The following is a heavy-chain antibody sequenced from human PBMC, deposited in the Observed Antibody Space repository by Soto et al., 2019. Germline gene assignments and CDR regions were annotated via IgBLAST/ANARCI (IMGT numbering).Heavy chain of an antibody. Sequence: EVQLLESGGGSVQPGGSLRLSCTASGFTFSNYAMTWVRQAPGKGLEWVSGINDSGDTAYYADSVKGRVTVSRDNSKNTLYLQLRSLRAEDTALYYCATGPCNTISCTGRDDDWGQGTLVSVSS. D-gene: IGHD2-2*01. CDR1: GFTFSNYA. V-gene: IGHV3-23*01. CDR3: ATGPCNTISCTGRDDD. CDR2: INDSGDTA. J-gene: IGHJ4*02.